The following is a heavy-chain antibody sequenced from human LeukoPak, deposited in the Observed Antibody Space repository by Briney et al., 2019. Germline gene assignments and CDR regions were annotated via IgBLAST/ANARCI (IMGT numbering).Heavy chain of an antibody. V-gene: IGHV4-38-2*01. CDR2: IYHSGST. J-gene: IGHJ4*02. CDR3: ARQDYYDSSGYYPPTDFDY. CDR1: GYSISSGYY. D-gene: IGHD3-22*01. Sequence: SETLSLTCAVSGYSISSGYYWGWIRQPPGKGLEWIGSIYHSGSTYYNPSLKSRVTISVDTSKNQFSLKLSSVTAADTAVYYCARQDYYDSSGYYPPTDFDYWGQGTLVTVSS.